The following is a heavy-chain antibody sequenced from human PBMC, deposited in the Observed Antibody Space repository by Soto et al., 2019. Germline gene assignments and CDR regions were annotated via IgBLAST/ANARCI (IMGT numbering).Heavy chain of an antibody. J-gene: IGHJ3*02. V-gene: IGHV4-31*01. CDR1: GGSISSGGYY. Sequence: QVQLQESGPGLVKPSQTLSLTCTVSGGSISSGGYYWSWIRQHPGKGLEWIGYIYYSGSTYYNPSRKTPLTITVDTSKSQFSLKLSSVTAADTAVYSCARVGYYDGSGYNAFAIWGQGTMVTVSS. CDR2: IYYSGST. D-gene: IGHD3-22*01. CDR3: ARVGYYDGSGYNAFAI.